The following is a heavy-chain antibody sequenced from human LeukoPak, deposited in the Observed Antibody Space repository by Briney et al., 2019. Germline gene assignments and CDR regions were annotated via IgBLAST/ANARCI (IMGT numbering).Heavy chain of an antibody. D-gene: IGHD3-10*01. J-gene: IGHJ4*02. V-gene: IGHV3-30-3*01. CDR1: GFTFRNYV. CDR2: TSSDLNVK. Sequence: GGSLRLSCAASGFTFRNYVIHWVHQAPGKGLEWVAVTSSDLNVKLYADSVRGRFTISRDNSRSTLYLQMNSLRPEDTAIYYCAREGYYGSGSPPSFYFDYWGQGTLVTVSS. CDR3: AREGYYGSGSPPSFYFDY.